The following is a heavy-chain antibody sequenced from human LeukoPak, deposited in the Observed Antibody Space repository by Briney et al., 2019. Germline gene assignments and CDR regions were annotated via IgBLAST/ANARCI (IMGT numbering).Heavy chain of an antibody. CDR1: GFSLTTSGVG. V-gene: IGHV2-5*02. Sequence: SGPTLVKPTQTLTLTCTFSGFSLTTSGVGVGWIRQPPGKALEWLALINWDEQKVYSPSLQSRLSITKDTSKNQVVLTMTNVDPVDTATYYCAHRRDSSGYQYRYWFAPWGQGTLVTVSS. J-gene: IGHJ5*02. CDR3: AHRRDSSGYQYRYWFAP. D-gene: IGHD3-22*01. CDR2: INWDEQK.